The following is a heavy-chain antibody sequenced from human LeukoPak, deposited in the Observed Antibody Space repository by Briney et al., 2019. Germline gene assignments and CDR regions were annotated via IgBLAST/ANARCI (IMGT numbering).Heavy chain of an antibody. CDR2: IYYSGST. Sequence: SETLSLTCTVSGGSISSYYWSWLRQPPGQGLEWIGYIYYSGSTNYNPSLKSRVTISVDTSKNQFSLKLSSVTAADTAVYYCARVMYCGGDCYSGIFDYWGQGTLVTVSS. CDR3: ARVMYCGGDCYSGIFDY. J-gene: IGHJ4*02. CDR1: GGSISSYY. D-gene: IGHD2-21*01. V-gene: IGHV4-59*01.